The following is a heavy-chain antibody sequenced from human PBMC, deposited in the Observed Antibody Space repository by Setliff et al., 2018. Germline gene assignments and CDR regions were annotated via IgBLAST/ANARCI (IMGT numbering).Heavy chain of an antibody. CDR2: IYYSGST. V-gene: IGHV4-39*07. CDR3: ARRETYYNFWSGYYAY. CDR1: GGSISSGGYY. D-gene: IGHD3-3*01. Sequence: SETLSLTCTVSGGSISSGGYYWGWIRQPPGKGLEWIGSIYYSGSTYYNPSLKSRVTISVDTSKNQFSLKLSSVTAADTAVYYCARRETYYNFWSGYYAYWGQGTLVTAPQ. J-gene: IGHJ4*02.